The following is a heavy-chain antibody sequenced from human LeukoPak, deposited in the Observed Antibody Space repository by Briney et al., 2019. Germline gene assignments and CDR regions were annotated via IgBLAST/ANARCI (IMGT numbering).Heavy chain of an antibody. V-gene: IGHV3-21*01. CDR1: GFTFSSYS. Sequence: PGGSLRLSCAASGFTFSSYSMNWVRQAPGKGLEWVSSISSSSSYIYYADSVKGRFTISRDNAKNSLYLQMNSLRAEGTAVYYCARVGIYDFWSGYTSDYWGQGTLVTVSS. D-gene: IGHD3-3*01. CDR3: ARVGIYDFWSGYTSDY. J-gene: IGHJ4*02. CDR2: ISSSSSYI.